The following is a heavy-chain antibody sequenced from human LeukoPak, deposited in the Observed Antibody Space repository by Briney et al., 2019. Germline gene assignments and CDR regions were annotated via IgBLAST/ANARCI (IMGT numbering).Heavy chain of an antibody. CDR2: IYHSGST. Sequence: SETLSLTCTVSGGSISSGGYSSSWIRQPPGKGLEWIGYIYHSGSTYYNPSLKSRVTISVDRSKNQFSLKLSSVTAADTAVYYCARALRGDWVDPWGQGTLVTVSS. CDR3: ARALRGDWVDP. CDR1: GGSISSGGYS. V-gene: IGHV4-30-2*01. J-gene: IGHJ5*02.